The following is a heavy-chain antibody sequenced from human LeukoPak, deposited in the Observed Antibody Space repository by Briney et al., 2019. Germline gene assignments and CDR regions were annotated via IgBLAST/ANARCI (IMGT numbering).Heavy chain of an antibody. CDR2: IIPIFGTA. CDR1: GGTFSSYA. J-gene: IGHJ6*03. Sequence: ASVKVSCKASGGTFSSYAISWVRQAPGQGLEWMGGIIPIFGTANYAQKFQGRVTITADKSTSTAYMELSSLRSEDTAVYYCARVREYSSSWYSRVVHYYYYMDVWGKGTTVTVSS. D-gene: IGHD6-13*01. V-gene: IGHV1-69*06. CDR3: ARVREYSSSWYSRVVHYYYYMDV.